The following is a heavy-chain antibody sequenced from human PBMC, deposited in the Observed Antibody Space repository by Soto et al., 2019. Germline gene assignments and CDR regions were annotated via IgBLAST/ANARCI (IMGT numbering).Heavy chain of an antibody. D-gene: IGHD6-6*01. CDR1: GFTFSSYA. CDR3: AKESQVAARPNSYFDY. Sequence: GGSLRLSCAASGFTFSSYAMSWVRQAPGKGLEWVSAISGSGGSTYYADSVKGRFTISRDNSKNTLYLQMNSLRAEDTAVYYCAKESQVAARPNSYFDYWGQGTLVTVSS. V-gene: IGHV3-23*01. J-gene: IGHJ4*02. CDR2: ISGSGGST.